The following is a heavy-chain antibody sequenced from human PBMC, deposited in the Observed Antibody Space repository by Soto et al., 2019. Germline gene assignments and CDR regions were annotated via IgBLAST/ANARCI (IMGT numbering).Heavy chain of an antibody. D-gene: IGHD4-17*01. CDR1: GFTFSSYG. J-gene: IGHJ3*02. CDR3: AKIYGDGAFDI. Sequence: GGSLRLCCAASGFTFSSYGMHWVRQAPGKGLEWVAVISYDGSNKYYADSVKGRFTISRDNSKNTLYLQMNSLRAEDTAVYYCAKIYGDGAFDIWGQGTMVTVSS. CDR2: ISYDGSNK. V-gene: IGHV3-30*18.